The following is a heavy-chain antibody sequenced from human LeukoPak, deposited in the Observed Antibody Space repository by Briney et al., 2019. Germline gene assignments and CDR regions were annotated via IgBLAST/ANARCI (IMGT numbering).Heavy chain of an antibody. Sequence: GGSLRLSCAASGFTFSSYEMNWVRQAPGKGLEWVSYISSSGSTIYYADSVKGRFTISRDNAKNPLYLQMNSLRAEDTAVYYCAREDYYGSGSSAHDYWGQGTLVTVSS. CDR2: ISSSGSTI. CDR1: GFTFSSYE. D-gene: IGHD3-10*01. CDR3: AREDYYGSGSSAHDY. V-gene: IGHV3-48*03. J-gene: IGHJ4*02.